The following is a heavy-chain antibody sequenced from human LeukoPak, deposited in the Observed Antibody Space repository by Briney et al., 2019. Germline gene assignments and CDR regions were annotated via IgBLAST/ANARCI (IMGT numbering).Heavy chain of an antibody. D-gene: IGHD6-19*01. CDR3: AKGDLPSGYDSSGWYWDY. Sequence: GGSLRLSCAASGFTFSSYAMSWVRQAPGKGLGWVSAISGSGGSTYYADSVKGRFTISRDNSKNTLYLQMNSLRAEDTAVYYCAKGDLPSGYDSSGWYWDYWGQGTLVTVSS. CDR2: ISGSGGST. J-gene: IGHJ4*02. V-gene: IGHV3-23*01. CDR1: GFTFSSYA.